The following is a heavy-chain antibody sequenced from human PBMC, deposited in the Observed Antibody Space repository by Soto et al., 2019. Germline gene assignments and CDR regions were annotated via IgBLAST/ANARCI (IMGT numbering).Heavy chain of an antibody. D-gene: IGHD2-15*01. CDR3: ARDRGVVVVAANFDY. V-gene: IGHV1-18*01. CDR2: ISAYNGNT. CDR1: GFTFSRYG. J-gene: IGHJ4*02. Sequence: GAPVKVSCKASGFTFSRYGISWVRQAPGQGLEWMGWISAYNGNTNYAQKLQGRVTMTTDTSTSTAYMELRSLRSDDTAVYYCARDRGVVVVAANFDYWGQGTLVTVSS.